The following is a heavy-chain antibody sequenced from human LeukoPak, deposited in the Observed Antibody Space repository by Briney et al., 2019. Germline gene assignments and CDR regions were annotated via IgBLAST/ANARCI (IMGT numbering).Heavy chain of an antibody. CDR1: HGSISGFH. V-gene: IGHV4-59*01. CDR3: ARGGAFSSSWYVDY. CDR2: IFYSGST. D-gene: IGHD6-13*01. J-gene: IGHJ4*02. Sequence: PSETLSLTCTVSHGSISGFHWSWIRQPPGKGLEWIGYIFYSGSTNYNPSLKSRVTISVDTSRTKVSLKLSSVTAADTAVYYCARGGAFSSSWYVDYWGQGTLVTVST.